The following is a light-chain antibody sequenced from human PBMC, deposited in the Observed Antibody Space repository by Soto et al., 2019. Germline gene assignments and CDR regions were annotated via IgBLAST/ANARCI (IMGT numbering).Light chain of an antibody. CDR2: KAS. V-gene: IGKV1-5*03. CDR3: QHYNRYSEA. CDR1: QTISSW. J-gene: IGKJ1*01. Sequence: DIQMTQSPSTLSGSVGDRVTITCRASQTISSWFAWYQQKPGKAPKLLIYKASTLKSGVPSRFSGSGSGTQFTLTISSLQPDDFATYYCQHYNRYSEAFGQGTKVELK.